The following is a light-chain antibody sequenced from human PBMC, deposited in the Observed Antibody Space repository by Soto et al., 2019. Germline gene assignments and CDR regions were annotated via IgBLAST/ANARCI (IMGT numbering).Light chain of an antibody. CDR1: QSVGDY. CDR3: QHRYNRPPIFT. J-gene: IGKJ3*01. V-gene: IGKV3-11*01. CDR2: DAS. Sequence: EIVLTQSPVTLSLSPGERATLSCRASQSVGDYLAWYQQKPGQAPRLLIYDASNRATGIPARFSGSGSGTDFILTISSLEPEHCAIYYCQHRYNRPPIFTCGAGTKVEIK.